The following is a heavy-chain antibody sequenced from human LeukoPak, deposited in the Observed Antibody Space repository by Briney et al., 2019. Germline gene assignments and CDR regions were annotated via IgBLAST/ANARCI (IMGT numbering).Heavy chain of an antibody. CDR2: IRSKANSYAT. D-gene: IGHD1-26*01. CDR3: TRRALVGAPAMDV. CDR1: GFTFSGSA. V-gene: IGHV3-73*01. Sequence: PGGSLKLSCAASGFTFSGSATHWVRQASGKGLEWVGRIRSKANSYATAYAASVKGRFTISRDDSKNTAYLQMNSLKTEDTAVYYCTRRALVGAPAMDVWGQGTTVTVSS. J-gene: IGHJ6*02.